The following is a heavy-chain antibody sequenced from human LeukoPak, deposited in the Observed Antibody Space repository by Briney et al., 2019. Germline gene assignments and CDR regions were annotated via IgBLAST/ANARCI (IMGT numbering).Heavy chain of an antibody. CDR3: ATVRRSTLGSHPYFQH. V-gene: IGHV1-24*01. J-gene: IGHJ1*01. CDR1: GYTLTELS. D-gene: IGHD2-15*01. CDR2: FDPEDGET. Sequence: ASVKVSCKVSGYTLTELSMHWVRQAPGKGLEWMGGFDPEDGETIYAQKFQGRVTMTEDTSTDTAYMELSSLRSEDTAVYYCATVRRSTLGSHPYFQHWGQGTLVTVSS.